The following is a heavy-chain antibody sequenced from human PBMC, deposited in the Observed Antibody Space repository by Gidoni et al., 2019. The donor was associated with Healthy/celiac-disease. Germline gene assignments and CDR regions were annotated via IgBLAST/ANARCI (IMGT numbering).Heavy chain of an antibody. CDR3: ARAFDTSDFWSGYYTGDYYYYGMDV. J-gene: IGHJ6*02. Sequence: QVQLQESGPGLVKPSETLSLTCTVSGGSISSYYWSWIRQPAGKGLEWIGRIYTSGSTNYNPSLKSRVTMSVDTSKNQFSLKLSSVTAADTAVYYCARAFDTSDFWSGYYTGDYYYYGMDVWGQGTTVTVSS. V-gene: IGHV4-4*07. D-gene: IGHD3-3*01. CDR2: IYTSGST. CDR1: GGSISSYY.